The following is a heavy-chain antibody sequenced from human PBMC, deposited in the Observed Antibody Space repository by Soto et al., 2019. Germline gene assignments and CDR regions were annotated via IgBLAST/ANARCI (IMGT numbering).Heavy chain of an antibody. CDR3: AKRSSSSTFDY. CDR1: GFIFRTFA. J-gene: IGHJ4*02. D-gene: IGHD6-6*01. CDR2: ISESGDYR. V-gene: IGHV3-23*01. Sequence: GSLRLSCAASGFIFRTFAMSWVRQAPGKGLEWVSGISESGDYRYYGDAVKGRFTISRDNSKNTLYLQMNSLRAEDTAVYYCAKRSSSSTFDYWGQGTLVTVSS.